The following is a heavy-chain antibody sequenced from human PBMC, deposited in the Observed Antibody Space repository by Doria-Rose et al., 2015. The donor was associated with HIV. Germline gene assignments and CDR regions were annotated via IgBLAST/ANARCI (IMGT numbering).Heavy chain of an antibody. CDR3: ARRGVRGVFDF. J-gene: IGHJ4*02. CDR2: IYPRDSDS. Sequence: GLEWVAIIYPRDSDSRCSPPFQGRVTISADKSIRTAYLQWNSLQASDTAMYYCARRGVRGVFDFWGPGTLVTVSS. D-gene: IGHD3-10*01. V-gene: IGHV5-51*01.